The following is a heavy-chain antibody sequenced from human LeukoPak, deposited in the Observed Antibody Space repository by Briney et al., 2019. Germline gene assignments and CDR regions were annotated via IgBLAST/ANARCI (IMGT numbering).Heavy chain of an antibody. D-gene: IGHD6-19*01. J-gene: IGHJ4*02. CDR3: AKDVEAGIAVAGTGGDY. Sequence: GGSLRLSCAASGFTFSSYGMHWVRQAPGKGLEWVAVIWYDGSNKYYADSVKGRFTISRDNSKNTLYLQMNSLRAEDTAVYYCAKDVEAGIAVAGTGGDYWGQGTLVTVSS. CDR2: IWYDGSNK. V-gene: IGHV3-30*02. CDR1: GFTFSSYG.